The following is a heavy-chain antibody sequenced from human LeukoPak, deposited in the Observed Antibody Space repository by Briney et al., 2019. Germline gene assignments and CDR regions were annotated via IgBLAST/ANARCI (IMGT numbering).Heavy chain of an antibody. D-gene: IGHD2-2*01. Sequence: PSQTLSLTCAVSGGSISSGGYSWSWIRQPPGKGLEWIGYIYHSGSTYYNPSLKSRVTISVDRSKNQFSLKLSSVTAADTAVYYCARGWREVVPAATDYWGQGTLVTVSS. CDR1: GGSISSGGYS. CDR3: ARGWREVVPAATDY. J-gene: IGHJ4*02. V-gene: IGHV4-30-2*01. CDR2: IYHSGST.